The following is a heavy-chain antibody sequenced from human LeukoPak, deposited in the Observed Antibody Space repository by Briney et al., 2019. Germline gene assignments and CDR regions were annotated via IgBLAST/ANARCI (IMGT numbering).Heavy chain of an antibody. CDR3: ASFYYDSSGYYERDYYYMDV. D-gene: IGHD3-22*01. CDR2: INPNSGGT. J-gene: IGHJ6*03. CDR1: GYTFTGYY. V-gene: IGHV1-2*02. Sequence: ASVKVSCKASGYTFTGYYMHWVRQAPGQGLEWMGWINPNSGGTNYAQKFQGRVTMTRDTSISTAYMELSRLRSDDTAVYYCASFYYDSSGYYERDYYYMDVWGKGTTVTVSS.